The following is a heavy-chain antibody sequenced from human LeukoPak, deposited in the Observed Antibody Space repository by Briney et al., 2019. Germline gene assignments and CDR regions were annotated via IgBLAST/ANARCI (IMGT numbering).Heavy chain of an antibody. J-gene: IGHJ3*02. Sequence: GGSLRLSCATSGFTFSSYEMTWIRQAPGKGLEWVSNLSSSGRYTNYADSVRGRFTISRDNAKKSLYLQMNSLRAEDTAVYYCARHSEGPVNDAFDIWGQGTKVTVSS. CDR2: LSSSGRYT. CDR3: ARHSEGPVNDAFDI. D-gene: IGHD2-2*01. V-gene: IGHV3-11*03. CDR1: GFTFSSYE.